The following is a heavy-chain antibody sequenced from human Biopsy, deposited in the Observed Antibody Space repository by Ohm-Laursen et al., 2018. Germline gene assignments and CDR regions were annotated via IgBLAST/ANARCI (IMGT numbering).Heavy chain of an antibody. D-gene: IGHD5-24*01. V-gene: IGHV4-39*01. Sequence: TLSLTCTVSGGSISSGSNYWAWIRQPPGKGLEWIGCVYHSGTTYYSPSLKSQVTISVDTSRNQLSLKVTSVTAADTAAYYCARHDGNGPFALDSWGQGTLVTVSS. CDR1: GGSISSGSNY. CDR3: ARHDGNGPFALDS. CDR2: VYHSGTT. J-gene: IGHJ4*02.